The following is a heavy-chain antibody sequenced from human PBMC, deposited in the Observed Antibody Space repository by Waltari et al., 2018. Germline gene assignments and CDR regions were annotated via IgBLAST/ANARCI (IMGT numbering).Heavy chain of an antibody. CDR2: MNPTSGNT. CDR1: GYTSPSYD. CDR3: ARGRPYRVRGVIRNAFDI. D-gene: IGHD3-10*01. V-gene: IGHV1-8*01. Sequence: QVQLVQSGAAVQKPGASVKVPCQAFGYTSPSYDSTWGRRATGTGLGRLGWMGWMNPTSGNTGYAQKFQGRVTMTRNTSISTAYMELSSLRSEDTAVYYCARGRPYRVRGVIRNAFDIWGQGTMVTVSS. J-gene: IGHJ3*02.